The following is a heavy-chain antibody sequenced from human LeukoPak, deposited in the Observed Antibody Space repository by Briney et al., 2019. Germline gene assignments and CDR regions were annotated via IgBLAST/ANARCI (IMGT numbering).Heavy chain of an antibody. J-gene: IGHJ4*02. D-gene: IGHD2-15*01. CDR1: GGSISTYY. CDR2: VYYSGST. CDR3: ARIHRYCSGGACYVLDN. Sequence: SETLSLTCTVSGGSISTYYGNWIRQPPGRGLEWIGYVYYSGSTNYNPSFKSRITISVDTSRNQFSLQLSSVTAADTAVHYCARIHRYCSGGACYVLDNWGQGTLVAVSS. V-gene: IGHV4-59*01.